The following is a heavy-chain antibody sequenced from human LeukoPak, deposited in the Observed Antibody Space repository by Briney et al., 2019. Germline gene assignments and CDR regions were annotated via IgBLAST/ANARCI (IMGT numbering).Heavy chain of an antibody. D-gene: IGHD2-8*01. J-gene: IGHJ6*03. CDR1: GFTFRSYG. V-gene: IGHV3-30*02. CDR3: AKDRCSNGIGCYYYYMEV. CDR2: IRYDGNNK. Sequence: PGGSLRLFCAASGFTFRSYGMHWVRQAPGKGLEWVAFIRYDGNNKYYADSVKGRFRISRDNSNNILYLQMNSLRTEDTAVYYCAKDRCSNGIGCYYYYMEVWGKGTTVTISS.